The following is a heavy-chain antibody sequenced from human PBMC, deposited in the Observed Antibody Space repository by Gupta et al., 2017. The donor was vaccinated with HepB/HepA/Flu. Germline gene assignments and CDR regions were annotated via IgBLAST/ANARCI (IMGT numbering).Heavy chain of an antibody. Sequence: QVQLVQSGAEVKKPGSSVKVSCKASGGTFSSYAISWVRQAPGQGLEWMGRIIPILGIANYAQKFQGRVTITADKSTSTAYMELSSLRSEDTAVYYCARETMVRDYFDYWGQGTLVTVSS. CDR3: ARETMVRDYFDY. J-gene: IGHJ4*02. CDR2: IIPILGIA. V-gene: IGHV1-69*04. D-gene: IGHD3-10*01. CDR1: GGTFSSYA.